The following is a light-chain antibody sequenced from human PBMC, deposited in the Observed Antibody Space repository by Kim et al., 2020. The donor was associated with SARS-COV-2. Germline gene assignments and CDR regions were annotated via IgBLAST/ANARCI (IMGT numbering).Light chain of an antibody. J-gene: IGLJ3*02. CDR1: SYKLGNEE. V-gene: IGLV10-54*04. CDR3: SAWDSSLSELV. CDR2: RNN. Sequence: QTHTPTCTGTSYKLGNEEAAWLQQHQGHPPTLLSYRNNNRPSGISERFSASRSGNTASLTITGLQPEDEADYYCSAWDSSLSELVFGGGTKLTVL.